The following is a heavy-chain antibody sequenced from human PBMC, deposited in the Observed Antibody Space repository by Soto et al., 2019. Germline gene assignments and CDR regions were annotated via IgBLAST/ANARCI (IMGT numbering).Heavy chain of an antibody. Sequence: PGESLKISCKGSGYSFTNYWIGWVRQMPGKGLEWMGIIYPGDSDTKYSPSFQGQVTISADKSINTAYLQWSSLKASDTAMYYWARNWGRITIFGVDQIYYFDNWGQGTLVTVSS. CDR3: ARNWGRITIFGVDQIYYFDN. J-gene: IGHJ4*02. D-gene: IGHD3-3*01. CDR2: IYPGDSDT. V-gene: IGHV5-51*01. CDR1: GYSFTNYW.